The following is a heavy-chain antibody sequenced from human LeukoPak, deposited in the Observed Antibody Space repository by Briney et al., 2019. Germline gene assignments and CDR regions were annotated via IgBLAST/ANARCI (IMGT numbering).Heavy chain of an antibody. D-gene: IGHD2-2*01. J-gene: IGHJ5*02. Sequence: SVKVSCKASGGTFSSYAISWVRQAPGQGLEWMGGIIPIFGTANYAQKFQGRVTITADESTSTAYMELSSLRSEDTAVYYCARDACAPPSCYYYWFDPWGQGTLVTVSS. CDR1: GGTFSSYA. CDR3: ARDACAPPSCYYYWFDP. CDR2: IIPIFGTA. V-gene: IGHV1-69*13.